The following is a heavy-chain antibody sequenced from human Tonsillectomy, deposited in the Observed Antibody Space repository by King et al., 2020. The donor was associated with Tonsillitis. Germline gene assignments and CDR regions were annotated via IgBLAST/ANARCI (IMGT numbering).Heavy chain of an antibody. V-gene: IGHV1-18*01. CDR3: ARARDVDKAFDI. Sequence: VQLVQSGAEVKKPGASVKVACKASGYTFTTYGIIWVVQAPGQGLEWMGWISTYNGHTNYAQKFKGRLTMTTDTSTSTAYMELRSLRSDDTAVYYCARARDVDKAFDIWGQGTMVTVSS. CDR2: ISTYNGHT. CDR1: GYTFTTYG. D-gene: IGHD5-12*01. J-gene: IGHJ3*02.